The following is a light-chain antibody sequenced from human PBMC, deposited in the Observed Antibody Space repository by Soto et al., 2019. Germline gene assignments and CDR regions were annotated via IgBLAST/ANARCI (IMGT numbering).Light chain of an antibody. Sequence: QSALTQPASVSGSPGQSITISCTGTSSDIDDFIYVSWYQQHPGKAPKLLIYEVSNRPSGISSRFSGSKSGNTASLTISGLQAEDEADYYCSSYTSTNSLGVFGGGTKLTVL. V-gene: IGLV2-14*01. CDR2: EVS. CDR3: SSYTSTNSLGV. CDR1: SSDIDDFIY. J-gene: IGLJ3*02.